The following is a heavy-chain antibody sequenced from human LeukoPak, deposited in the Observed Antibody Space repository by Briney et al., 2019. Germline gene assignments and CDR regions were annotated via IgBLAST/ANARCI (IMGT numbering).Heavy chain of an antibody. V-gene: IGHV3-23*01. CDR2: ISASGGNT. D-gene: IGHD2/OR15-2a*01. CDR3: AKYVSARGPPYALAV. J-gene: IGHJ6*02. Sequence: PGRSLRLSCAASEFTFSSYAMQWVRQAPGKGLEWVSGISASGGNTWYADSVKGRFTISRDNSKNTLYLQMNSLRAEDTAVYYCAKYVSARGPPYALAVWGQGTTVTVSS. CDR1: EFTFSSYA.